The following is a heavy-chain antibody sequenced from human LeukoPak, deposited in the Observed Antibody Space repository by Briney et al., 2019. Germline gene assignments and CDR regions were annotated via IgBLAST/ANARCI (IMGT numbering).Heavy chain of an antibody. J-gene: IGHJ6*03. CDR3: AAVMGDDYYMDV. CDR2: IYTSGST. CDR1: GGSISSYY. D-gene: IGHD3-16*01. V-gene: IGHV4-4*09. Sequence: SETLPLTCTVSGGSISSYYWSWIRQPPGKGLEWIGYIYTSGSTNYNPSLKSRVTISVDTSKNQFSLKLSSVTAADTAVYYCAAVMGDDYYMDVWGKGTTVTVSS.